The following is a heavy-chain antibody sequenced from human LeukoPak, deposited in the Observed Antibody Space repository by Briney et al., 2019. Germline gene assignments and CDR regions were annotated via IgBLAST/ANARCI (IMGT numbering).Heavy chain of an antibody. D-gene: IGHD3-10*01. Sequence: PGGSLRLSCAASGFTFSSYAMSWVRQAPGKGLEWVSAISGSGGSTYYADSVKGRFTISRDNSKNTLYLQMNSLRAEDTAVYYCAKDHWFGELSTAPYNWFDPWGQGTLVTVSS. CDR3: AKDHWFGELSTAPYNWFDP. J-gene: IGHJ5*02. CDR2: ISGSGGST. V-gene: IGHV3-23*01. CDR1: GFTFSSYA.